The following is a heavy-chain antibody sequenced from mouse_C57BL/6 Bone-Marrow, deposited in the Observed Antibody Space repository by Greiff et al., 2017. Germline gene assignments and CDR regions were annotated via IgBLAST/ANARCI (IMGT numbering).Heavy chain of an antibody. J-gene: IGHJ3*01. CDR2: IDPSDSYP. CDR1: GYTFTSYW. CDR3: ASPGAWFAY. Sequence: QVQLQQPGAELVKPGASVKLSCKASGYTFTSYWMQWVKQRPGQGLEWIGEIDPSDSYPNYNQKFKGKATLTVDTSSSTAYMQLSSLTSEDSAVYYCASPGAWFAYWGQGTLVTVSA. V-gene: IGHV1-50*01. D-gene: IGHD4-1*01.